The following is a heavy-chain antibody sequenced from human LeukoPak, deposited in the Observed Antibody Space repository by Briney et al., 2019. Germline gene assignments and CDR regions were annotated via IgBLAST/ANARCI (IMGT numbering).Heavy chain of an antibody. Sequence: SQTLSLTCAISGDSLSSNSAAWNWLRQSPSRGLEWLGRTYYRSKWYNGYAVSVKSRITINPDTSKNQFSLQLNSVTPEDTAVYYCAREQGGWFDPWGQGTLVTVSS. CDR2: TYYRSKWYN. CDR1: GDSLSSNSAA. CDR3: AREQGGWFDP. V-gene: IGHV6-1*01. J-gene: IGHJ5*02.